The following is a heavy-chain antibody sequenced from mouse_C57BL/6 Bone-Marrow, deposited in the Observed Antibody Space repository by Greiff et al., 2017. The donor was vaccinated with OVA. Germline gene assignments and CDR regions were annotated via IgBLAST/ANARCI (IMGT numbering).Heavy chain of an antibody. CDR3: AREDWDFDY. J-gene: IGHJ2*01. Sequence: DVKLQESGPGLVKPSQSLSLTCSVTGYSITSGYYWNWIRQFPGNKLEWMGYISYDGSNNYNPSPKNRISITRDTSKNQFFLKLNSVTTEDTATYYCAREDWDFDYWGQGTTLTVSS. CDR1: GYSITSGYY. CDR2: ISYDGSN. V-gene: IGHV3-6*01. D-gene: IGHD4-1*01.